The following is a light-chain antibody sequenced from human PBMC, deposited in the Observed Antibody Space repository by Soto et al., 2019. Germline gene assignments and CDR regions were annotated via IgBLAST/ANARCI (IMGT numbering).Light chain of an antibody. CDR2: DAS. Sequence: DIQMTPSPSSLSASVGDRVTITCRPSQSISIYLNWYQQKPGKAPRLLIYDASNLETGVPSRFSGSGSGTDFTFTISSLQPEDIATYYCQQYDHLPLTFGGGTKVDI. J-gene: IGKJ4*01. V-gene: IGKV1-33*01. CDR1: QSISIY. CDR3: QQYDHLPLT.